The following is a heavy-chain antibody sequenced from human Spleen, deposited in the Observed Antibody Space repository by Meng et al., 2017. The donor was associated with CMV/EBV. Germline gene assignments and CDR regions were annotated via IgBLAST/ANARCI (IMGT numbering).Heavy chain of an antibody. CDR3: AREGDIVVVVAATPRGWFDP. J-gene: IGHJ5*02. CDR1: FTGYY. V-gene: IGHV1-2*02. CDR2: INPNSGGT. Sequence: FTGYYRHWVRQAPGQGLEWMGWINPNSGGTNYAQKFQGRVTMTRDTSISTAYMELSRLRSDDTAVYYCAREGDIVVVVAATPRGWFDPWGQGTLVTVSS. D-gene: IGHD2-15*01.